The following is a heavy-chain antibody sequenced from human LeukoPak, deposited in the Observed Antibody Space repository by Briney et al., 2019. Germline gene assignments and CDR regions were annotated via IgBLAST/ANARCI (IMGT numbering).Heavy chain of an antibody. CDR2: INPILGIA. J-gene: IGHJ4*02. CDR3: ARDVMAAAGPFDY. Sequence: SVKVSCKASGGTFSSYAISWVRQAPGQGLEWMGRINPILGIANYAQKFQGRVTITADKSTSTAYMELSSLRSEDTAVYYCARDVMAAAGPFDYWGQGTLVTVSS. D-gene: IGHD6-13*01. V-gene: IGHV1-69*04. CDR1: GGTFSSYA.